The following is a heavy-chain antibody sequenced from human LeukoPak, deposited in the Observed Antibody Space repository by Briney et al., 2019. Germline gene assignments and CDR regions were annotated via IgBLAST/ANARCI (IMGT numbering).Heavy chain of an antibody. CDR2: INQDGSEK. D-gene: IGHD5-18*01. V-gene: IGHV3-7*01. CDR3: ARDPSRRYTYCYGDS. CDR1: GFTFSGYW. J-gene: IGHJ4*02. Sequence: GGSLRLSCAASGFTFSGYWMNWVRQIPGKGLEWVAIINQDGSEKYFLDSVKGRFTISRDNAKNSLYLQMNSLRAEDTGLYYCARDPSRRYTYCYGDSWGQGTLVTVSS.